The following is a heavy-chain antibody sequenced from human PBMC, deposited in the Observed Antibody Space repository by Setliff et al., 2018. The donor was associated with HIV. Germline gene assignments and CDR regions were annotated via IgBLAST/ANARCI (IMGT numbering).Heavy chain of an antibody. CDR1: GGSISTSNW. J-gene: IGHJ3*02. Sequence: SETLSLTCTVSGGSISTSNWWGWIRQTPGKGLEWIGYIYYSGSTNYNPSLKSRVTMSLDTSKNQFSLKLSSVTAADTAVYYCARDSVVVITLDAFDIWGQGTMVTVSS. CDR3: ARDSVVVITLDAFDI. V-gene: IGHV4-28*03. CDR2: IYYSGST. D-gene: IGHD3-22*01.